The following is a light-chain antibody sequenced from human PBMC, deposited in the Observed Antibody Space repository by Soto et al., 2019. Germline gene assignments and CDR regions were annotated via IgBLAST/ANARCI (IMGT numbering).Light chain of an antibody. J-gene: IGKJ4*01. CDR2: AAS. CDR1: QGIRHY. CDR3: LQDYKYPLT. V-gene: IGKV1-6*01. Sequence: AIHMTQSPSSLSASVGDRVTITCRASQGIRHYLGWYQQKPGKAPKLLIYAASSLQSGVPSRFSGSGSGTDFTLTISSLQPEDFATYYCLQDYKYPLTFGGGTKVEIK.